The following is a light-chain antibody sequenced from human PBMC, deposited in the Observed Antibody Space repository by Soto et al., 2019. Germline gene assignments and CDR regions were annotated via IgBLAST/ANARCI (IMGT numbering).Light chain of an antibody. CDR2: AAS. CDR3: QQYYRAPFT. V-gene: IGKV1-27*01. J-gene: IGKJ3*01. CDR1: QGISNY. Sequence: DIQMTQSPSSLSASVGDRVTITCRASQGISNYLAWYQQKPGKVPKLLISAASTLQSGVPSRFSGSGSRTDVTLTITSLQAEDVSVYYCQQYYRAPFTFGPGTRVEIK.